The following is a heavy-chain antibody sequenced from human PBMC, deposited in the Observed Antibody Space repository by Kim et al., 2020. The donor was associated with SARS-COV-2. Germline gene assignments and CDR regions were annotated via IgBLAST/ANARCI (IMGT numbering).Heavy chain of an antibody. CDR1: GFTFSSYG. Sequence: GGSLRLSCAASGFTFSSYGMHWVRQAPGKGLEWVAVISYDGSNKYYADSVKGRFTISRDNSKNTLYLQMNSLRAEDTAVYYCAKGRGYYDSSGLRYFDLWGRGTLVTVSS. V-gene: IGHV3-30*18. D-gene: IGHD3-22*01. CDR2: ISYDGSNK. CDR3: AKGRGYYDSSGLRYFDL. J-gene: IGHJ2*01.